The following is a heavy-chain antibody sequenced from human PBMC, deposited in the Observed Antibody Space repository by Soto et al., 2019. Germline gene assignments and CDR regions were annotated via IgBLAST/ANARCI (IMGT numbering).Heavy chain of an antibody. Sequence: QVQLVESGGGVVQPGRSLRLSCAASGFTFSSYGMHWVRQAPGKGLEWVAVISDDGSNKYYADSVKGRFTISRDNSKNTLYLQMNSLRAEDTAVYYCAKDTYCSGGSCYSPIYYGMDVWGQGTTVTVSS. D-gene: IGHD2-15*01. CDR3: AKDTYCSGGSCYSPIYYGMDV. V-gene: IGHV3-30*18. J-gene: IGHJ6*02. CDR2: ISDDGSNK. CDR1: GFTFSSYG.